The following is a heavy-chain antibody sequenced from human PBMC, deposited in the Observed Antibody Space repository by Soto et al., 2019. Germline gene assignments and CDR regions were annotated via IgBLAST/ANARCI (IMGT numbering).Heavy chain of an antibody. D-gene: IGHD6-6*01. V-gene: IGHV3-48*02. CDR1: GFTFRSYS. CDR3: ARAIAARAYYYYGMDV. Sequence: PGGSLRLSXEASGFTFRSYSMNWVRQAPGRGLEWVSYISGVSTTIYYADSVKGRFTISRDNAKNSLYLQVNSLRDEDTAVYYCARAIAARAYYYYGMDVWGQGTTVTVSS. J-gene: IGHJ6*02. CDR2: ISGVSTTI.